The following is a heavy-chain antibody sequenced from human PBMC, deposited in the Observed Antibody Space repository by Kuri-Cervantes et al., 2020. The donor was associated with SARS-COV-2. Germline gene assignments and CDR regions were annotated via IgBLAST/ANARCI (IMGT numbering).Heavy chain of an antibody. CDR3: VRGYDILTGNYNGYYYYGMDV. CDR1: GFTFSNAW. V-gene: IGHV3-74*03. Sequence: GGSLRLSCAASGFTFSNAWMNWVRQAPGKGLVWVSRVDSDGSSVTYADSVKGRFTSSRDNAKNTLYLQMNSLRVEDTAVYYCVRGYDILTGNYNGYYYYGMDVWGQGTTVTVSS. CDR2: VDSDGSSV. D-gene: IGHD3-9*01. J-gene: IGHJ6*02.